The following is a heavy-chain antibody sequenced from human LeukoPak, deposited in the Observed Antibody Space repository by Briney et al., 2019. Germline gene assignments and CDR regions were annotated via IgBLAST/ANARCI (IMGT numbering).Heavy chain of an antibody. J-gene: IGHJ4*02. CDR2: IYSDGDT. D-gene: IGHD5-24*01. Sequence: PGGSLRLSCVVSGFTFSGNHMNWVRQAPGKGLEWVSVIYSDGDTYYADSVKGRFTISRDNSKNTLYLQMNSLKPEDTAVYYCVRDPRDGYGYFDYWGQGTLVTVSS. V-gene: IGHV3-66*02. CDR3: VRDPRDGYGYFDY. CDR1: GFTFSGNH.